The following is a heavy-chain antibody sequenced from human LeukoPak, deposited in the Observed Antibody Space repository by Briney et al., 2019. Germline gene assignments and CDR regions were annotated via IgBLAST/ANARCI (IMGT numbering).Heavy chain of an antibody. Sequence: GGSLRLSCAASGFSFSNFWMNWVRQAPGKGLEWVANIRQDGGDKYYVDSVKGRFTISRDNAKKSLYLQMNSLRAEDTAVYYCAREGGPYRPLDYTGQGTLVTVSS. J-gene: IGHJ4*02. CDR1: GFSFSNFW. CDR2: IRQDGGDK. CDR3: AREGGPYRPLDY. V-gene: IGHV3-7*05.